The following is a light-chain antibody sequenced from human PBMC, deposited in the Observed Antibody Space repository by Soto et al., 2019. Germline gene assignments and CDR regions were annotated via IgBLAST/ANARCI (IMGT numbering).Light chain of an antibody. V-gene: IGKV1-5*03. CDR3: QQYNSYSQFT. CDR1: QSIKNW. Sequence: DIQMTQSPSTLSASVGDRVTITCRASQSIKNWLAWYQQNPGEAPKLLIYKASTLESGVPSRFSGSGSGTEFTLTISCLQPDDVATYYCQQYNSYSQFTFGPGTKVDIK. CDR2: KAS. J-gene: IGKJ3*01.